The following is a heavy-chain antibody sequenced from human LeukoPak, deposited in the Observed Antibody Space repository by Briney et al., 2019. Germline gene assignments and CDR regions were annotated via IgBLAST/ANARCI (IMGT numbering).Heavy chain of an antibody. Sequence: ASVKVSCKASGYTFTNYYMHWARLAPGQGLEWMGIINPSGGSTNYAQKFQGRVTMTRDTSTSTVYMELSSLRSEDTAVYYCARDAGLIAAGARDYFDYWGQGTLVTVSS. CDR3: ARDAGLIAAGARDYFDY. CDR1: GYTFTNYY. CDR2: INPSGGST. J-gene: IGHJ4*02. V-gene: IGHV1-46*01. D-gene: IGHD6-6*01.